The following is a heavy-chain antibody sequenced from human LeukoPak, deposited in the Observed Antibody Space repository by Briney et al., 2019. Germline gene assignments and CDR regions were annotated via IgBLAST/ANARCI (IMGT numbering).Heavy chain of an antibody. CDR3: ARERTYYDFWSGYLHDAFDI. Sequence: PSETLSLTCAVSGGSISSGGYYWSWIRQPPGKGLEWIGYIYYSGSTNYNPSLKSRVTISVDTSKNQFSLKLSSVTAADTAVYYCARERTYYDFWSGYLHDAFDIWGQGTMVTVSS. V-gene: IGHV4-61*08. D-gene: IGHD3-3*01. CDR1: GGSISSGGYY. CDR2: IYYSGST. J-gene: IGHJ3*02.